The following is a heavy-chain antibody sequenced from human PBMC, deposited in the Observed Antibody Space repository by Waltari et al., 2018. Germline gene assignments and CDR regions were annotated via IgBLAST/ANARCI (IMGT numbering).Heavy chain of an antibody. J-gene: IGHJ4*02. CDR1: GFTFSSYW. CDR3: ARGGIVVGWRGLAFDY. V-gene: IGHV3-74*01. D-gene: IGHD2-2*01. Sequence: EVQLVESGGGLVQPGGSLRLSCAASGFTFSSYWMHWIRQAQGKGLVWVSRINMDGSSTSYADSVKGRFTISRDNAKNTLYLQMNSLRAEDTAVYYCARGGIVVGWRGLAFDYWGQGTLVTVSS. CDR2: INMDGSST.